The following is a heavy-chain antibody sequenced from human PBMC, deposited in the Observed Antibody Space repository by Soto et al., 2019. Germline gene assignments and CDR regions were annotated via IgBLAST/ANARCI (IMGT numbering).Heavy chain of an antibody. V-gene: IGHV4-34*01. Sequence: PSETLSLTCAVYGGSFSGYYWTWICQSPAKGLEWIGEVNHSGTTYYNPSLKTRATLSVHTPKNHFSLKMSSVTAADTAIYYCARGIGYCSSINCYSSRRLRFDSWGQGTLVTVSS. J-gene: IGHJ4*02. D-gene: IGHD2-2*01. CDR1: GGSFSGYY. CDR3: ARGIGYCSSINCYSSRRLRFDS. CDR2: VNHSGTT.